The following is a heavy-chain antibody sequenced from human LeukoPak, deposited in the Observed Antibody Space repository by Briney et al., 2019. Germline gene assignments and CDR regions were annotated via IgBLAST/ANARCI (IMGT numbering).Heavy chain of an antibody. V-gene: IGHV1-2*02. CDR1: GYTFTGYY. D-gene: IGHD6-13*01. CDR3: ARVSWTREFDY. Sequence: ASVKVSCKASGYTFTGYYMHWVRQAPGQGLEWMGWINPNSGGTNYAQKFQGRVTMTRNTSISTAYMELSSLRSEDTAVYYCARVSWTREFDYWGQGTLVTVSS. J-gene: IGHJ4*02. CDR2: INPNSGGT.